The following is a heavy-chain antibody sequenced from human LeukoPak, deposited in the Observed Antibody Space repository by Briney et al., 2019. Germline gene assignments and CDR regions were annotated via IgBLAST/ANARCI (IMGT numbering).Heavy chain of an antibody. CDR1: GGSISSYY. V-gene: IGHV4-59*01. CDR3: ARHYTAYYYYYYMDV. Sequence: SETLSLTCTVSGGSISSYYWSWIRQPPGKGLEWIGYIHYSGSTNYNPSLKSRVTISVDTSKNQFSLKLSSATAADTAVYYCARHYTAYYYYYYMDVWGKGTTVTISS. D-gene: IGHD3-3*01. J-gene: IGHJ6*03. CDR2: IHYSGST.